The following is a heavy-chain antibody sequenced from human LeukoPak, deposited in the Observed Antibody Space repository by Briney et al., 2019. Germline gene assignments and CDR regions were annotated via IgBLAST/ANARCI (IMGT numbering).Heavy chain of an antibody. D-gene: IGHD6-19*01. CDR2: IDPSDSYT. CDR3: LRRVEVGIAVPGKTIDY. Sequence: GESLKISCKGSGYSFTSYWISLLRQMPGKGLEWMGRIDPSDSYTNYSPSFQGHVTISADKSISTAYLQWSSLQASNTAKYYRLRRVEVGIAVPGKTIDYWGQGTLVTVSS. CDR1: GYSFTSYW. J-gene: IGHJ4*02. V-gene: IGHV5-10-1*01.